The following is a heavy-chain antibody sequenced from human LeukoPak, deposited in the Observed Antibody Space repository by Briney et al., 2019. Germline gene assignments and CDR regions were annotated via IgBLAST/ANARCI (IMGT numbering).Heavy chain of an antibody. Sequence: GGSLRLSCAVSGFTFSGFWMSWSRQAPGKGLEWVASINSDGSEGYYADVVKGRFTISRDNAKNSLYLQINSLRAEDTAVYYCARGPSYYYGSGALGYWGQGTLVTVSS. CDR3: ARGPSYYYGSGALGY. CDR1: GFTFSGFW. J-gene: IGHJ4*02. CDR2: INSDGSEG. D-gene: IGHD3-10*01. V-gene: IGHV3-7*03.